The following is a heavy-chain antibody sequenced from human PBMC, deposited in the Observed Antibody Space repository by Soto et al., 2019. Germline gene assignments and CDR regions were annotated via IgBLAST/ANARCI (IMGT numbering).Heavy chain of an antibody. V-gene: IGHV1-18*01. Sequence: ASVKVSCKAAGYTFTSYGISWVRQAPGQGLEWMGWISAYNGNTNYAQKLQGRVTMTADESTSTAYMELSSLRSEDTAVYYCATWGYSGPDAFDIWGQGAMVTVSS. CDR1: GYTFTSYG. D-gene: IGHD5-12*01. J-gene: IGHJ3*02. CDR2: ISAYNGNT. CDR3: ATWGYSGPDAFDI.